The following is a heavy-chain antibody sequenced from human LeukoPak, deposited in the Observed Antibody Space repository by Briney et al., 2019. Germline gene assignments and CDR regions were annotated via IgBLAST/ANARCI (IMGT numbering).Heavy chain of an antibody. D-gene: IGHD6-13*01. V-gene: IGHV4-59*08. Sequence: SETLSLTCTVSGGSISSYYWSWIRQPPGKGLEWIGYIYYSGSTNYNPSLKSRVTISVDTSKNQFSLKLNSVTAADTAVFYCARHLAAAVDYWGQGTLVIVSS. J-gene: IGHJ4*02. CDR2: IYYSGST. CDR1: GGSISSYY. CDR3: ARHLAAAVDY.